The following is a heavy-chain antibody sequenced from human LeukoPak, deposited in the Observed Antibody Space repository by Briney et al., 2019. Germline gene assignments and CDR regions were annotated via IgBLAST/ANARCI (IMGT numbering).Heavy chain of an antibody. CDR2: IYYSGST. V-gene: IGHV4-59*01. D-gene: IGHD1-26*01. CDR1: GGSISSYY. Sequence: PSETLSLTCTVSGGSISSYYWSWIRQPPGKGLEWIGYIYYSGSTNYNPSLKSRVTISVDTSKNQFSLKLSSVTAADTAVYYCAGTSDMRGSSDYFEHWGQGTLVTVSS. J-gene: IGHJ4*02. CDR3: AGTSDMRGSSDYFEH.